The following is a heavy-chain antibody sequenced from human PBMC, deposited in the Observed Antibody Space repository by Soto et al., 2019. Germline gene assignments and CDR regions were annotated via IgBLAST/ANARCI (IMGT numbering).Heavy chain of an antibody. CDR2: INPNNNDT. CDR1: GCTFSGYY. V-gene: IGHV1-2*04. D-gene: IGHD3-9*01. CDR3: ARDSDNLTGYSYYYYYGMDV. J-gene: IGHJ6*02. Sequence: ASVKVSCKASGCTFSGYYMHCVRQAPGQGVEWLGWINPNNNDTNYAQNFQGWVTMARDSSISTAYMELSRLRFDDTAVYYCARDSDNLTGYSYYYYYGMDVWGQGTTVTVSS.